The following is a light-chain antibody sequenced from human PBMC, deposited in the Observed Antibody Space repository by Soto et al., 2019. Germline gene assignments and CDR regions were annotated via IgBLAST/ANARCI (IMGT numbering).Light chain of an antibody. CDR3: QQRSNWPRIT. J-gene: IGKJ5*01. CDR1: QSVGSD. V-gene: IGKV3-11*01. Sequence: EIVMTQSPATLSGSPGERATLSCRASQSVGSDLAWYQQKPGQAPRLVIYDIFTRATGIPARFSGSGSGTDFTLTISSLEPEDFAVYYCQQRSNWPRITFGQGTRLENK. CDR2: DIF.